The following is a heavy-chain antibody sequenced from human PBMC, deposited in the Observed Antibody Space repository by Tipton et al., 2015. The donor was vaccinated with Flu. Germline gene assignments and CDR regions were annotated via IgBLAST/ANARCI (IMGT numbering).Heavy chain of an antibody. CDR3: VREIQGPYFDS. Sequence: TLSLTCTLSNVNINTPGSHWGWVRQAPGKGLEWHGTISFNGITYYTSSLRSRLTLSLAASRNQFSLHLTSLTAADTAAYYCVREIQGPYFDSWGQGTPVTVSS. V-gene: IGHV4-39*02. CDR2: ISFNGIT. J-gene: IGHJ4*02. CDR1: NVNINTPGSH.